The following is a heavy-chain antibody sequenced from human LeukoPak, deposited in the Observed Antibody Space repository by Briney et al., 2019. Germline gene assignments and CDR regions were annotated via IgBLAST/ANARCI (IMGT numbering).Heavy chain of an antibody. CDR2: IKQDGSEK. CDR1: GFTFSSYW. CDR3: ARDHGYYGSGSNWFDP. J-gene: IGHJ5*02. Sequence: GGSLRLSCAGSGFTFSSYWMSWVRQAPGKGLEWVANIKQDGSEKYYVDSVKGRFTISRDNAKNSLYLQMNSLRAEDTAVYYCARDHGYYGSGSNWFDPWGQGTLVTVSS. V-gene: IGHV3-7*01. D-gene: IGHD3-10*01.